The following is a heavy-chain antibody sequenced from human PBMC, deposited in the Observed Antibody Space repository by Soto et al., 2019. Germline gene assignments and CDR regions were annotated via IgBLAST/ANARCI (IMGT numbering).Heavy chain of an antibody. J-gene: IGHJ4*02. D-gene: IGHD5-18*01. V-gene: IGHV3-49*03. Sequence: GGSLRLSCTASGFTFDDFAMSWFRQAPGKGLEWVGFIRSKAYGGTTEYAASVRGRFSISRDDSKSIAYLQMNSLKTEDTAVYYCSRDGAPRGYSYGYYFDYWGQGTLVTVSS. CDR2: IRSKAYGGTT. CDR3: SRDGAPRGYSYGYYFDY. CDR1: GFTFDDFA.